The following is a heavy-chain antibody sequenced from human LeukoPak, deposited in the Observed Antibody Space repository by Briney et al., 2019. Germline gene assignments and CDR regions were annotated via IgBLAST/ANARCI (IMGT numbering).Heavy chain of an antibody. CDR3: AREGGFYRPLDY. CDR1: GDSISTRTYH. D-gene: IGHD3-3*01. Sequence: KPSETLSLTCTVSGDSISTRTYHWGWIRQPPGKGLEWIGTIFYSGSTYYNPSLKSRVAISVDTSKNHFSLKLSSVTAADTAVYYCAREGGFYRPLDYSGQGTLVTASS. J-gene: IGHJ4*02. CDR2: IFYSGST. V-gene: IGHV4-39*02.